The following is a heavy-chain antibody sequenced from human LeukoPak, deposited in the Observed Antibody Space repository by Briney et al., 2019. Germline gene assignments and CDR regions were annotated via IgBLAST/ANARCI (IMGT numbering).Heavy chain of an antibody. V-gene: IGHV4-39*01. Sequence: PSETLSLTCTVSGGSISSSSYYWGWIRQPPGKGLEWIGSIYYSGSTYYNPSLKSRVTISVDTSKNQFSLKLSSVTAADTAVYYCARFLTGDDALDIWGQGTMVTVSS. CDR3: ARFLTGDDALDI. D-gene: IGHD7-27*01. CDR1: GGSISSSSYY. J-gene: IGHJ3*02. CDR2: IYYSGST.